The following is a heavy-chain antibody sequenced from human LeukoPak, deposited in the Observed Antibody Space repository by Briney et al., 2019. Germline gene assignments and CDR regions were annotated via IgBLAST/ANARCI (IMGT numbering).Heavy chain of an antibody. CDR3: ASTTEMATINLYFDY. V-gene: IGHV1-69*13. Sequence: SVKVSCKASGGTFSSYAISWVRQAPGQGLEWMGGIIPIFGTANYAQKFQGRVTITADESTSTAYMELSSLRSEDTAVYYCASTTEMATINLYFDYWGQGTLVTVSS. CDR2: IIPIFGTA. CDR1: GGTFSSYA. D-gene: IGHD5-24*01. J-gene: IGHJ4*02.